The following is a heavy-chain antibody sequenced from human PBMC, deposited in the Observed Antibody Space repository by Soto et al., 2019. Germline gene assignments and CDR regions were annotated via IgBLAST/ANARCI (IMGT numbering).Heavy chain of an antibody. D-gene: IGHD5-18*01. J-gene: IGHJ4*02. Sequence: QMQMVESGGGVVQPGRSLRLSCVVSGFTFSSYAMHWVRQAPGKGLEWVAVMWYDGRDQYYADSVRGRFTISRDDSKSTRYLQMSSVRAEDTAVYYCVRSSSWIQLWLEGWGQGTPVTVSS. CDR2: MWYDGRDQ. V-gene: IGHV3-33*01. CDR3: VRSSSWIQLWLEG. CDR1: GFTFSSYA.